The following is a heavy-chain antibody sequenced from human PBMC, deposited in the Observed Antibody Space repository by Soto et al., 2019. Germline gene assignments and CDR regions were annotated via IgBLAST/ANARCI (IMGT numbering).Heavy chain of an antibody. J-gene: IGHJ6*02. V-gene: IGHV3-23*01. CDR2: ISGNAGST. D-gene: IGHD3-22*01. CDR3: AKSRQQLIGYYYYYGMEV. Sequence: GKGLEWVSSISGNAGSTYYADSVKGRLTISRDNSKNTLYLQMNSLRAEDTAVYYCAKSRQQLIGYYYYYGMEVLGHGSTVPGFS.